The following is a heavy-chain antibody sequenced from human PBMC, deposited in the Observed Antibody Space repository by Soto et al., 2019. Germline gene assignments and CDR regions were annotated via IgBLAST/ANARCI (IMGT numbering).Heavy chain of an antibody. CDR3: ARCGEVPAAISAGMDV. CDR2: ISSSGSTI. CDR1: GFTFSDYY. D-gene: IGHD2-2*02. V-gene: IGHV3-11*01. Sequence: PGGSLRLSCAASGFTFSDYYMSWIRQAPGKWLEWVSYISSSGSTIYYADSVKGRFTISRDNAKNSLYLQMNSLRAEDTAVYYCARCGEVPAAISAGMDVWGQGXTVTVYS. J-gene: IGHJ6*02.